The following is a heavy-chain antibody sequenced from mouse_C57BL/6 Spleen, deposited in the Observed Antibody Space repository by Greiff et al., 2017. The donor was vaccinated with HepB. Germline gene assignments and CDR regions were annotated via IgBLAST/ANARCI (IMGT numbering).Heavy chain of an antibody. CDR1: GYSITSGYY. CDR3: ASHYDYEEDYFDY. V-gene: IGHV3-6*01. J-gene: IGHJ2*01. D-gene: IGHD2-4*01. Sequence: ESGPGLVKPSQSLSLTCSVTGYSITSGYYWNWIRQFPGNKLEWMGYISYDGSNNYNPSLKNRISITRDTSKNQFFLKLNSVTTEDTATYYCASHYDYEEDYFDYWGQGTTLTVSS. CDR2: ISYDGSN.